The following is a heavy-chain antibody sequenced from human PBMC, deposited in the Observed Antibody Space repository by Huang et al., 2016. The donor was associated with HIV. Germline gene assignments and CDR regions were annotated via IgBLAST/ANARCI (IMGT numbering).Heavy chain of an antibody. CDR2: RIPRFGTR. Sequence: QVQLVQSGAEVRKPGSSVKVSCRASGGSFNNFGINWVRQAPGQGLEWMGGRIPRFGTRNDAQRCKDRVTITADETTGVVHLEVTSRRSDDTAVYFCAKRGGAWGSPYAFDLWGPGTMVTVSS. V-gene: IGHV1-69*13. CDR3: AKRGGAWGSPYAFDL. D-gene: IGHD3-16*01. CDR1: GGSFNNFG. J-gene: IGHJ3*01.